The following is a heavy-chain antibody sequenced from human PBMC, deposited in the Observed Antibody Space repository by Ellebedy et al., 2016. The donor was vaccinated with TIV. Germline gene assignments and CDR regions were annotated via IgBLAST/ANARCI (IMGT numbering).Heavy chain of an antibody. J-gene: IGHJ4*02. CDR3: ATDPFNIEEAASFNS. D-gene: IGHD6-19*01. V-gene: IGHV3-7*01. Sequence: GGSLRLXXAASGLTFSGDWMTWMRQAPGKGLEWVANITPGGSDKYYVGSVKGRFTISRDNAKNSLFLQVNSLRAEDTAVYYCATDPFNIEEAASFNSWGQGTLVTVSS. CDR1: GLTFSGDW. CDR2: ITPGGSDK.